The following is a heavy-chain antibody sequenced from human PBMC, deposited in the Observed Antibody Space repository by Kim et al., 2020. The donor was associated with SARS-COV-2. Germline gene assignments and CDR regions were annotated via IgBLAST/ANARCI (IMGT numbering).Heavy chain of an antibody. D-gene: IGHD3-22*01. CDR1: GGSFSGYY. CDR2: INHSGST. V-gene: IGHV4-34*01. J-gene: IGHJ4*02. CDR3: ARGFHDSSGYYFPFDY. Sequence: SETLSLTCAVYGGSFSGYYWSWIRQPPGKGLEWIGEINHSGSTNYNPSLKSRVTISVDTSKNQFSLKLSSVTAADTAVYYCARGFHDSSGYYFPFDYWGQGTLVTVSS.